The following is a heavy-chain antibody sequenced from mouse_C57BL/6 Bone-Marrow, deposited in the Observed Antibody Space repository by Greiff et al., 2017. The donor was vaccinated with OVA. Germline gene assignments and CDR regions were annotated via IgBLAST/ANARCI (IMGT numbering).Heavy chain of an antibody. CDR1: GYTFTSYG. V-gene: IGHV1-81*01. D-gene: IGHD2-4*01. J-gene: IGHJ1*03. CDR3: ARIYYDYWYFDV. Sequence: QVQLQQSGAELARPGASVKLSCKASGYTFTSYGISWVKQRTGQGLEWIGEIYPRSGNTYYNEKFKGKATLTADKSSSTAYMELRSLTSEDSAVYVCARIYYDYWYFDVWGTGTTVTVSS. CDR2: IYPRSGNT.